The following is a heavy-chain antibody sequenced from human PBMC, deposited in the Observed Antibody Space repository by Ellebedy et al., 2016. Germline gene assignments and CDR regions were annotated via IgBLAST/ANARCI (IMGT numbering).Heavy chain of an antibody. D-gene: IGHD6-19*01. Sequence: GGSLRLSXAASGFTFSYYSMNWVRQAPGKGLEWVSSLSSDGSLIYSADSVKGRFTISRDNAKNSLYLHMNSLRVEDTAVYYCARALPEYSSGWYIGPGAFDIWGQGTMVTVSS. J-gene: IGHJ3*02. CDR1: GFTFSYYS. CDR3: ARALPEYSSGWYIGPGAFDI. CDR2: LSSDGSLI. V-gene: IGHV3-21*01.